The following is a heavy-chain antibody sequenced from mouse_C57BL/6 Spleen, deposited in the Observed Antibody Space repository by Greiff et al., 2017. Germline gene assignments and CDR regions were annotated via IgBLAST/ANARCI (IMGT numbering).Heavy chain of an antibody. V-gene: IGHV1-50*01. CDR3: GRGGAFDY. CDR1: GYTFTSYW. Sequence: VQLQQPGAELVKPGASVKLSCKASGYTFTSYWMQWVKQRPGQGLEWIGEIDPSDSYTNYNQKFKGKATLTVDTSASTAYMQLSSLTSADSAVYYCGRGGAFDYWGQGTTLTVSS. J-gene: IGHJ2*01. CDR2: IDPSDSYT.